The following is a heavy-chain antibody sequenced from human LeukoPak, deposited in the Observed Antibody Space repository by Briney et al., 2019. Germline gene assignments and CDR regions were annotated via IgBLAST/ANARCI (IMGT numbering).Heavy chain of an antibody. CDR3: ARGFPVLLWSGELSGSFDY. Sequence: SETLSLTCTVSGGSISSSGYYWGWIRQPPGKGLEWIGSIYYSGSTYYNPSLESRVTISVDTSKNQFSLKLSSVTAADTAVYYCARGFPVLLWSGELSGSFDYWGQGTLVTVSS. V-gene: IGHV4-39*01. CDR2: IYYSGST. CDR1: GGSISSSGYY. D-gene: IGHD3-10*01. J-gene: IGHJ4*02.